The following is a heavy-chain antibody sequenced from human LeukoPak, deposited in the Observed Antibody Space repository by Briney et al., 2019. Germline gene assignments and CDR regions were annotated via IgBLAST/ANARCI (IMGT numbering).Heavy chain of an antibody. D-gene: IGHD3-3*01. V-gene: IGHV3-30*02. CDR3: ARQAHWSGYYSTGYYYYYMDV. J-gene: IGHJ6*03. CDR2: MRYDGSNK. CDR1: GFSFSSYG. Sequence: GGSLRLSCVASGFSFSSYGMHWVHQAPGKGLEWVAFMRYDGSNKYYADSVKGRFTISRDNSKNTLYLQVNSLRNEDTAVYYCARQAHWSGYYSTGYYYYYMDVWGQGTTATVSS.